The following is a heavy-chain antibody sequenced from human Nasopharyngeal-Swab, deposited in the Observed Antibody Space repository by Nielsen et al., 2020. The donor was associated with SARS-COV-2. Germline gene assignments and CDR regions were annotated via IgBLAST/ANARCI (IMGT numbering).Heavy chain of an antibody. J-gene: IGHJ4*02. Sequence: GESLKIYCAASGFTFTNYWMSWVRQAPGKGLEWVGRIKSETDGGTTDYAAPVKGRFTISRDDSKNTLHLQLNSLNTEDTAMYYCVTDFGGFWGQGTLVTVSS. CDR3: VTDFGGF. CDR2: IKSETDGGTT. V-gene: IGHV3-15*01. D-gene: IGHD3-16*01. CDR1: GFTFTNYW.